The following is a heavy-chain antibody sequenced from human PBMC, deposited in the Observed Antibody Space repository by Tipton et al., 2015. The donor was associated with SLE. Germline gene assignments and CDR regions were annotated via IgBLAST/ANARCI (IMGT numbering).Heavy chain of an antibody. CDR3: ARGYYESNGYYSFDY. CDR1: GASISTEGYS. CDR2: IFHTGSA. J-gene: IGHJ4*02. Sequence: TLSLTCVVSGASISTEGYSWSWIRQPPGKGLEWIGYIFHTGSAYYNPSLRSRLTISLDRSNNQFSLKVNSMTAADTAVYHCARGYYESNGYYSFDYWGLGARPTVSS. V-gene: IGHV4-30-2*01. D-gene: IGHD3-22*01.